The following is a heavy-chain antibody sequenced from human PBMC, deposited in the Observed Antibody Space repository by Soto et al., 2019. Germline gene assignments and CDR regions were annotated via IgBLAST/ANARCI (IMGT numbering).Heavy chain of an antibody. J-gene: IGHJ4*02. V-gene: IGHV3-30-3*01. Sequence: GGSLRLSCAASGFTLSSYAMHWVRQAPGKGLEWVAVISYDGSNKYYADSVKGRFTISRDNSKNTLYLQMNSLRAEDTAVYYCARDNPVYSGYDLDYWGQGTLVTVSS. D-gene: IGHD5-12*01. CDR2: ISYDGSNK. CDR3: ARDNPVYSGYDLDY. CDR1: GFTLSSYA.